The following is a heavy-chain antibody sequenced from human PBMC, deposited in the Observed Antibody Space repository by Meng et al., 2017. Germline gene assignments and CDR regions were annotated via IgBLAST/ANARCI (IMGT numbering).Heavy chain of an antibody. D-gene: IGHD4-11*01. CDR1: GGSFSDYY. CDR3: ARGPTTMAHDFDY. V-gene: IGHV4-34*01. CDR2: INHSGST. J-gene: IGHJ4*02. Sequence: SETLSLTCVVSGGSFSDYYCSCIRQPPGKGLEWIGEINHSGSTNYNPSLESRATISVDTSQNNLSLKLSSVTAADSAVYYCARGPTTMAHDFDYWGQGTLVTVSS.